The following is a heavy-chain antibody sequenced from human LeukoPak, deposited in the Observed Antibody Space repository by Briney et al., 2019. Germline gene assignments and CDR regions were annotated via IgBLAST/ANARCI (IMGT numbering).Heavy chain of an antibody. V-gene: IGHV1-2*02. Sequence: ASVKVSCKVSGYTFTGYYMHWVRQAPGQGLEWMGWINPNSGGTNYAQKFQGRVTMTRDTSISTAYMELSRLRSDDTAVYYCVTSRGYSGCHDYWGQGTLVTVSS. D-gene: IGHD5-12*01. CDR2: INPNSGGT. CDR3: VTSRGYSGCHDY. J-gene: IGHJ4*02. CDR1: GYTFTGYY.